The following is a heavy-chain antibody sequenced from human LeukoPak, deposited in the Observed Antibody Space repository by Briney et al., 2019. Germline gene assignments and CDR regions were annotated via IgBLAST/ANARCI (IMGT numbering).Heavy chain of an antibody. Sequence: SETLSLTCTVSGGSISSYYWSWIRQPPGKGLEWIGEINHSGSTNYNPSLKSRVTISVDTSKNQFSLKLSSVTAADTAVYYCARQLGYCSGGSCYRVRAAFDIWGQGTMVTVSS. V-gene: IGHV4-34*01. D-gene: IGHD2-15*01. J-gene: IGHJ3*02. CDR1: GGSISSYY. CDR3: ARQLGYCSGGSCYRVRAAFDI. CDR2: INHSGST.